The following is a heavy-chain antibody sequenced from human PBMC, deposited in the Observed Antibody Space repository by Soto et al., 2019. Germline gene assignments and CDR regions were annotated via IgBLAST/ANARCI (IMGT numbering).Heavy chain of an antibody. CDR1: DFIFTSYA. Sequence: GGSLRLSCAASDFIFTSYAMHWVRQAPGKGLEWVSYISSDGSNIYYADSVKGRFTISRGNAKNSLYLQMNSLRAEDTAVYYCARDRDDYIWGIIDYWGQGTLVTVSS. D-gene: IGHD3-16*01. V-gene: IGHV3-48*04. CDR3: ARDRDDYIWGIIDY. J-gene: IGHJ4*02. CDR2: ISSDGSNI.